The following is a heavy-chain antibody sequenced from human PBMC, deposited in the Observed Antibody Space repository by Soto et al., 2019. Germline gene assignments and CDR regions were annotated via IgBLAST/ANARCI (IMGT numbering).Heavy chain of an antibody. J-gene: IGHJ4*02. CDR1: GFTFSSYA. CDR3: AKTPVQHYYDSSGYYLTTHFDY. CDR2: ISGSGGST. D-gene: IGHD3-22*01. V-gene: IGHV3-23*01. Sequence: SLRLSCAASGFTFSSYAMSWVRQAPGKGLEWVSAISGSGGSTYYADSVKGRFTISRDNSKNTLYLQMNSLRAEDTAVYYCAKTPVQHYYDSSGYYLTTHFDYWGQGTLVTVSS.